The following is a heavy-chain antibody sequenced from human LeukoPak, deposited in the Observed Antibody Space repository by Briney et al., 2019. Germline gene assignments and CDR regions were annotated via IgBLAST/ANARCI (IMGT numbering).Heavy chain of an antibody. CDR2: ISTGTGNP. Sequence: ASVKVSCKASGYTFTKYAMNWLRQAPGQRPEWMGWISTGTGNPTYAQGFTGRFVFSLDTSVSTAYLEITSLKAEDTAVYYCTRDFYNSGSSLLDYWGQGTLVTVSS. CDR3: TRDFYNSGSSLLDY. D-gene: IGHD3-10*01. V-gene: IGHV7-4-1*02. J-gene: IGHJ4*02. CDR1: GYTFTKYA.